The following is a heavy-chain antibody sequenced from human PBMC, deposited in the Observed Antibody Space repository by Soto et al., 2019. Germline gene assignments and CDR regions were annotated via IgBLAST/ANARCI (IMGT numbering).Heavy chain of an antibody. J-gene: IGHJ4*02. CDR1: GLTFISYA. CDR3: AKSPGMYYYDSSGYYHYDY. CDR2: ISGSGVST. Sequence: GVSKRLSCAAAGLTFISYAMSWVSKTTGKGLEWVSAISGSGVSTYYADSVKGRFTISRDNSKNTLYLQMNSLRAEDTAVYYCAKSPGMYYYDSSGYYHYDYWGQGTLVTVSS. D-gene: IGHD3-22*01. V-gene: IGHV3-23*01.